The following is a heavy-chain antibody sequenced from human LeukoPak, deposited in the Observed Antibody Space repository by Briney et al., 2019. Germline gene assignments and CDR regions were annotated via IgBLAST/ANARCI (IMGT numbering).Heavy chain of an antibody. CDR1: GFPFSNHA. CDR2: MIGSDSST. D-gene: IGHD6-19*01. J-gene: IGHJ4*02. CDR3: AKDETHSSGWAPFDS. Sequence: GGSLRLSCAASGFPFSNHAMSWVRQAPGKGLEWVSAMIGSDSSTYYADSVKGRFTISRDNARNTLFLQMNSLRVEDTAVYYCAKDETHSSGWAPFDSWGQGTLVIVSS. V-gene: IGHV3-23*01.